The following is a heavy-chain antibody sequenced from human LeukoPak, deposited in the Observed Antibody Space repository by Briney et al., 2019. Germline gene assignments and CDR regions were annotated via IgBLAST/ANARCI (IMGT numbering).Heavy chain of an antibody. Sequence: PGGSLRLSCAASGFTFSSYGMHWVRQAPGKGLEWVAVIWYDGSNKYYADSVEGRFTISRDNSKNTLYLQMNSLRAEDTAVYYCARESVRLYFDYWGQGTLVTVSS. J-gene: IGHJ4*02. D-gene: IGHD3-10*01. CDR2: IWYDGSNK. CDR3: ARESVRLYFDY. CDR1: GFTFSSYG. V-gene: IGHV3-33*01.